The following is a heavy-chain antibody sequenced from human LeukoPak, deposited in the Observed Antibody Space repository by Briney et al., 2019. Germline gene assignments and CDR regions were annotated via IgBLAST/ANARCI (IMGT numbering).Heavy chain of an antibody. CDR1: GFTFSSYA. CDR3: ARDSPYYDFWSGYYSGDV. V-gene: IGHV3-30*04. D-gene: IGHD3-3*01. CDR2: ISYDGSNK. Sequence: GGSLRLSCAASGFTFSSYAMHWVRQAPGKGLEWVAVISYDGSNKYYADSVKGRFTISRDNSKNTLYLQMNSLRAEDTAVYYCARDSPYYDFWSGYYSGDVWGRGTLVTVSS. J-gene: IGHJ4*02.